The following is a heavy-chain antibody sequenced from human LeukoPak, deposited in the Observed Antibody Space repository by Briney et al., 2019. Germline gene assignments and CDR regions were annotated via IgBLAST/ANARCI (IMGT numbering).Heavy chain of an antibody. CDR3: ARPKYSSSWCSRRGYYYYGMGV. D-gene: IGHD6-13*01. V-gene: IGHV3-21*01. Sequence: NPARSLSLSCAASGFTFSSYSMNCVRPAPGKGREWVASIRSLSRYIYHADSVTGRLILPRDNAKNSLYLQMNSLRADDTSVYYCARPKYSSSWCSRRGYYYYGMGVWGQGTTVTVSS. J-gene: IGHJ6*02. CDR2: IRSLSRYI. CDR1: GFTFSSYS.